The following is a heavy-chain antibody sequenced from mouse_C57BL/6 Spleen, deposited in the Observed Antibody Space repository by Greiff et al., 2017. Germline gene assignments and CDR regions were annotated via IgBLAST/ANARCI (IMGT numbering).Heavy chain of an antibody. CDR3: ARLYGNYENFDY. CDR2: ISYDGSN. Sequence: EVQLQESGPGLVKPSQSLSLTCSVTGYSITSGYYWNWLRQFPGNKLEWMGYISYDGSNNYNPSLKNRISITLDTSKNQFFLKLNSVTTADTATYYCARLYGNYENFDYWGQGTTLTVSS. V-gene: IGHV3-6*01. D-gene: IGHD2-1*01. J-gene: IGHJ2*01. CDR1: GYSITSGYY.